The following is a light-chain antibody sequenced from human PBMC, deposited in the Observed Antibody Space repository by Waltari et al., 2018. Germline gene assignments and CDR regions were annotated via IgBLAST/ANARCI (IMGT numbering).Light chain of an antibody. J-gene: IGLJ2*01. CDR3: QVWDSTTDHAI. CDR2: DNS. V-gene: IGLV3-21*03. CDR1: DIGRKN. Sequence: SYVVTQPPSVSLAPGKTATITCGGDDIGRKNVCWYQQRPGQAPVLVVYDNSDRSSGVPERFSGSNCGDTATLTISRVEVGDEADFYCQVWDSTTDHAIFGGGTKLTVL.